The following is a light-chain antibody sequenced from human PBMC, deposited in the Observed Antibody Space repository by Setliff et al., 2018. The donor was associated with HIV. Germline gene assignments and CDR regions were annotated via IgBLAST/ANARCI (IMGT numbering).Light chain of an antibody. Sequence: QSVLTQPPSVSGAPGQRVTISCTGSKSNIGANFDVHWYQHLPGTAPKLLIYNDIIRPSGVPDRFSGSKSGTSATLTISRLQAEDEADYYCQSYDRSLSGLYVFGTGTKVTVL. CDR2: NDI. CDR3: QSYDRSLSGLYV. CDR1: KSNIGANFD. J-gene: IGLJ1*01. V-gene: IGLV1-40*01.